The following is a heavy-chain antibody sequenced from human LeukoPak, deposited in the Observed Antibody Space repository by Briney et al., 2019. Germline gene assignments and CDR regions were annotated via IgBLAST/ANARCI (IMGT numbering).Heavy chain of an antibody. Sequence: GGSLRLSCAASGFTFSSYSMTWVRQAPGKGLEWVSSISSSSSYIYYADSVKGRFTISRDNAKNSLYLQMNSLRAEDTAVYYCARGKPITMIVVAHQYYFDYWGQGTLVTVSS. D-gene: IGHD3-22*01. CDR2: ISSSSSYI. V-gene: IGHV3-21*01. CDR3: ARGKPITMIVVAHQYYFDY. CDR1: GFTFSSYS. J-gene: IGHJ4*02.